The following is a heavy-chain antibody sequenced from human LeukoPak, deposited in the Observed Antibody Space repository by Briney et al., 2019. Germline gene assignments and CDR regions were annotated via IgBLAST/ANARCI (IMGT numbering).Heavy chain of an antibody. CDR1: GFTLRSYW. CDR2: IKQDGSEK. Sequence: GGSLRLSRAASGFTLRSYWMSWVPQAPGKGLGWVANIKQDGSEKYYVDYVKGRFTISRDNANNSLYLQMNSLRAEDTAVYYCAREVPSQSDYWGQGTLVTVSS. V-gene: IGHV3-7*01. CDR3: AREVPSQSDY. J-gene: IGHJ4*02.